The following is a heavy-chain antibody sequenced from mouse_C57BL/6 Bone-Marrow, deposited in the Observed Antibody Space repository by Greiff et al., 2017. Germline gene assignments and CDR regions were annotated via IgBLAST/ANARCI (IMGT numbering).Heavy chain of an antibody. Sequence: QVQLKQSGAELARPGASVKLSCKASGYTFTSYGISWVKQRTGQGLEWIGEIYPRSGNTYYNEKFKGKATLTADKSSSTAYMELRSLTSEDSAVYFCARDKGAWFAYWCQGTLVTVSA. CDR2: IYPRSGNT. J-gene: IGHJ3*01. D-gene: IGHD3-3*01. CDR1: GYTFTSYG. V-gene: IGHV1-81*01. CDR3: ARDKGAWFAY.